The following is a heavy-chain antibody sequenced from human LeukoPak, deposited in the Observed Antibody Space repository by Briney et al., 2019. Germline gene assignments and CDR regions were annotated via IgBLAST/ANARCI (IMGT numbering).Heavy chain of an antibody. J-gene: IGHJ3*02. Sequence: PSETLSLTCTVSGGSISSYYWSWIRQPAGKGLEWIGRIYTSGSTNYNPSLKIRVTMSVDTSKNQFSLKLSSVTAADTAVYYCASRYSGSYGDAFDIWGQGTMVTVSS. CDR3: ASRYSGSYGDAFDI. CDR1: GGSISSYY. D-gene: IGHD1-26*01. V-gene: IGHV4-4*07. CDR2: IYTSGST.